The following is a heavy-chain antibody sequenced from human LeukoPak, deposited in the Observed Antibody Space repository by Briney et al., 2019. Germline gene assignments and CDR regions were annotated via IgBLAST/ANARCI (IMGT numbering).Heavy chain of an antibody. V-gene: IGHV4-4*07. CDR2: IYTSGST. Sequence: SETLSLTCTVSGGSISSYYWSWIRQPAGKGLEWIGRIYTSGSTNYNPSLKSRVTMSVDTSKNQFSLKLSSVTAADTAVYYCARDRAMVRGVADFDYWGQGTLVTVSS. CDR1: GGSISSYY. J-gene: IGHJ4*02. CDR3: ARDRAMVRGVADFDY. D-gene: IGHD3-10*01.